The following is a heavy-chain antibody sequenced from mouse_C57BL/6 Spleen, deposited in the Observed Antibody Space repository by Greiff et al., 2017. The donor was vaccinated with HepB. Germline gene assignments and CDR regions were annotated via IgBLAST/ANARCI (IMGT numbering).Heavy chain of an antibody. CDR3: ARERDTGYFDY. V-gene: IGHV5-4*01. CDR1: GFTFSSYA. J-gene: IGHJ2*01. CDR2: ISDGGSYT. Sequence: EVQLVESGGGLVKPGGSLKLSCAASGFTFSSYAMSWVRQTPEKRLEWVATISDGGSYTYYPDNVKGRFTISRDNAKNNLYLQMSHLKSEDTAMYYCARERDTGYFDYWGQGTTLTVSS. D-gene: IGHD1-1*01.